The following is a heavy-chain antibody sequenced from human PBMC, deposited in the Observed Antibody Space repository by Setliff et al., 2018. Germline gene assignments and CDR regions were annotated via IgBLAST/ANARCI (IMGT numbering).Heavy chain of an antibody. CDR1: GASITSGGFY. Sequence: SETLSLTCSVSGASITSGGFYWTWIRQPAGKGLEWIGHISPSGSTTYNPSVKSRVTISLDTSKNHFSLKIDSVTAAHTALYYCARSPSSGAYWNPRPFYSDYWARGTLVTVSS. CDR3: ARSPSSGAYWNPRPFYSDY. D-gene: IGHD1-26*01. V-gene: IGHV4-61*09. J-gene: IGHJ4*02. CDR2: ISPSGST.